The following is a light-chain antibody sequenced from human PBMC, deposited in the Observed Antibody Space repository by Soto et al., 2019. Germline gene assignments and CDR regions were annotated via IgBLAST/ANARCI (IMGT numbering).Light chain of an antibody. J-gene: IGLJ1*01. V-gene: IGLV2-14*01. Sequence: QSALTQPASVSASPGQSITISCTGTSSDVGGYNYVSWFQQHPGKAPKLMIYEVSNRPSGVSNRFSGSKSDNTASLAISGLQAEEEADYYCSSYTSTKTPYVFGTGTKVTV. CDR2: EVS. CDR1: SSDVGGYNY. CDR3: SSYTSTKTPYV.